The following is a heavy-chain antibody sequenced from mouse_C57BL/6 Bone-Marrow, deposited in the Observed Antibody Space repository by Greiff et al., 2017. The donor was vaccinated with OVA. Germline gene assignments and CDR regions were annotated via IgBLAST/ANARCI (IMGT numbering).Heavy chain of an antibody. D-gene: IGHD2-5*01. CDR2: INPNNGGT. V-gene: IGHV1-18*01. CDR3: SSHYYSNAWFAY. J-gene: IGHJ3*01. Sequence: VQLQQSGPELVKPGASVKIPCKASGYTFTDYNMDWVKQSPGKSLEWIGDINPNNGGTIYNQKFKGKATLTVDKSSSTAYMELRSLTSEDTAVYYCSSHYYSNAWFAYWGQGTLVTVSA. CDR1: GYTFTDYN.